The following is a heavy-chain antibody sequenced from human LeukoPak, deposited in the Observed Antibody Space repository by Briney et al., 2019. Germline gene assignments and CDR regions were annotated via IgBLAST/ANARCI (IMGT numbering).Heavy chain of an antibody. D-gene: IGHD6-19*01. V-gene: IGHV4-59*01. CDR1: GGSISSYY. Sequence: SETLSLTCTVPGGSISSYYWSWIRQPPGKGLEWIGYIYYSGSTNYNPSLKSRVTISVDTSKNQFSLKLSSVTAADTAVYYCAKESRSSSGWYWRDYFDYWGQGTLVTVSS. CDR2: IYYSGST. J-gene: IGHJ4*02. CDR3: AKESRSSSGWYWRDYFDY.